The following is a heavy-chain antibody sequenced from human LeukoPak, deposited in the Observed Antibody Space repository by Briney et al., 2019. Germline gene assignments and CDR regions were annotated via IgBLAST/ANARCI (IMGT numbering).Heavy chain of an antibody. Sequence: VASVTVSCKASGYTFTSYGISWVRQAPGQGLEWMGWISAYNGNTNYAQKLQGRVTMTTDTSTSTAYMELRSLRSDDTAVYYCARVPLHDRNDYYYPHWGQGTVVTVSS. J-gene: IGHJ1*01. D-gene: IGHD3-22*01. CDR2: ISAYNGNT. V-gene: IGHV1-18*01. CDR1: GYTFTSYG. CDR3: ARVPLHDRNDYYYPH.